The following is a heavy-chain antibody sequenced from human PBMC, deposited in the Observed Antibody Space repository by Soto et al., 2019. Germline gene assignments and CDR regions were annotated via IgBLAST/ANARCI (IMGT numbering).Heavy chain of an antibody. CDR3: RQDPYGFDY. D-gene: IGHD3-10*01. Sequence: GGSLRLSCAASGVTFSSYSMRWVRQAPGKGLEWVSAISGSGGSTYYADSVKGRFTISRDNSKNTLYLQMNSLRAEDTAVYYCRQDPYGFDYCGPGTLLTLS. J-gene: IGHJ4*02. CDR1: GVTFSSYS. V-gene: IGHV3-23*01. CDR2: ISGSGGST.